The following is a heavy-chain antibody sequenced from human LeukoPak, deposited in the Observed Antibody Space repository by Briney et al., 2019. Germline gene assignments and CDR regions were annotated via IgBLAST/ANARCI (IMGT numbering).Heavy chain of an antibody. Sequence: PGGSLRLSCAASGFTFSSYWMSWVRQAPGKGLEWVANIKKDGSEKYYVDSVKGRFTISRDNAKNSLYLQMNSLRVDDTAVYYCARDWYYAIDYWGQGTLVTVSS. CDR2: IKKDGSEK. D-gene: IGHD2-2*01. CDR3: ARDWYYAIDY. V-gene: IGHV3-7*01. CDR1: GFTFSSYW. J-gene: IGHJ4*02.